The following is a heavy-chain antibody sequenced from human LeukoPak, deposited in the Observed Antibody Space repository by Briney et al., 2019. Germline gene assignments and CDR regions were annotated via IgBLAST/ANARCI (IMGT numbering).Heavy chain of an antibody. V-gene: IGHV1-69*01. CDR2: IIPIFGTA. Sequence: SVKVSFKASVGTFSSYAISWVRQAPGQGLEWMGGIIPIFGTANYAQKFQGRVTITADESTSTAYMELSSLRSEDTAVYYCARDGLSSGYYSGPFDYWGQGTLVTVSS. CDR1: VGTFSSYA. CDR3: ARDGLSSGYYSGPFDY. J-gene: IGHJ4*02. D-gene: IGHD3-22*01.